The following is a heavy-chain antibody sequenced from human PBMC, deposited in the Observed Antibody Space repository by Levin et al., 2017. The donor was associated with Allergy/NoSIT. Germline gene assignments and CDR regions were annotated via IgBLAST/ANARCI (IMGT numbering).Heavy chain of an antibody. CDR3: AKGDCSSTSCQSVFDY. Sequence: GGSLRLSCAASGFTFSSYAMSWVRQAPGKGLEWVSTIDASGGSTYYADSVKGRFTISRDTSKNTLYLQMNSLRAEDTAVYYCAKGDCSSTSCQSVFDYWGQGTLVTVSS. V-gene: IGHV3-23*01. D-gene: IGHD2-2*01. CDR1: GFTFSSYA. CDR2: IDASGGST. J-gene: IGHJ4*02.